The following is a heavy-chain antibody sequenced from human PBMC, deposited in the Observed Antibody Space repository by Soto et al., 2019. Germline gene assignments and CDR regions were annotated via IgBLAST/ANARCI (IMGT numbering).Heavy chain of an antibody. CDR3: AISPGPYCSSTSCYSPSGIERITGTRRRYYFDY. CDR1: GGSFSGYY. CDR2: INHSGST. Sequence: NPSETLSLTCAVYGGSFSGYYWSWIRQPPGTGLEWIGEINHSGSTNYNPSLKSRVTISVDTTKNQFSLKLSSVTAADTAAFYCAISPGPYCSSTSCYSPSGIERITGTRRRYYFDYWGHGTLVTVSS. V-gene: IGHV4-34*01. J-gene: IGHJ4*01. D-gene: IGHD2-2*02.